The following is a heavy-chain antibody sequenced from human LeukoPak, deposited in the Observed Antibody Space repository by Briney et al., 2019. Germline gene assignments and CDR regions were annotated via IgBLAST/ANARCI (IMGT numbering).Heavy chain of an antibody. CDR2: ISWSSGSI. CDR1: GFTFDDYA. V-gene: IGHV3-9*01. Sequence: GRSLRLSCAASGFTFDDYAMHWVRQAPGKGLEWVSGISWSSGSIGYADSVKGRFTISRDNAKNSLYLQMNSLRAEDTALYYCAKDRIIWSHAFDIWGQGTMVTVSS. J-gene: IGHJ3*02. CDR3: AKDRIIWSHAFDI. D-gene: IGHD6-13*01.